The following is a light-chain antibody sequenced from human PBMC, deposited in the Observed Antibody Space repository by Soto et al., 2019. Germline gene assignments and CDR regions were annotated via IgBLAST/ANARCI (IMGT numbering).Light chain of an antibody. CDR3: QQYGNSPPYT. J-gene: IGKJ2*01. Sequence: EIVLTQSPGTLSLSPGERATLSCRASQSVSSSYLAWYQQKPGQAPRLLIYGASSRATGIPDRFSGSGSGTDFTLTISGLEPEDFAFYYCQQYGNSPPYTFGQGTKLEIK. V-gene: IGKV3-20*01. CDR1: QSVSSSY. CDR2: GAS.